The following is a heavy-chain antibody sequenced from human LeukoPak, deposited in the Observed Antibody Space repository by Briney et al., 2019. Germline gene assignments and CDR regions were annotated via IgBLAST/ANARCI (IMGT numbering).Heavy chain of an antibody. Sequence: SETLSLTCTVSGDSITRRSYFWAWIRQRPGKVLEWIGSVYYTGNTYHNPSLKSRVTISLATSDNQVSLTVSSVTAADTAIYFCARHEPSSFYYESRGNWFDPWGQGALVTVSS. CDR1: GDSITRRSYF. CDR2: VYYTGNT. D-gene: IGHD3-22*01. CDR3: ARHEPSSFYYESRGNWFDP. V-gene: IGHV4-39*01. J-gene: IGHJ5*02.